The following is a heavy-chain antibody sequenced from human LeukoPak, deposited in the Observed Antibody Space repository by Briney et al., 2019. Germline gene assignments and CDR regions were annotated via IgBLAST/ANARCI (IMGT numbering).Heavy chain of an antibody. J-gene: IGHJ4*02. CDR3: ARANFLSCSSTSCLFDY. CDR1: EYTFTDYY. V-gene: IGHV1-2*02. CDR2: INPVSGGT. Sequence: ALVKVSCKASEYTFTDYYLHWVRQAPGQGFEWMGWINPVSGGTNYVQKFQGRVTMTRDTSISTAYMELSRLRSDDTAVYYCARANFLSCSSTSCLFDYWGQGTLVTVSS. D-gene: IGHD2-2*01.